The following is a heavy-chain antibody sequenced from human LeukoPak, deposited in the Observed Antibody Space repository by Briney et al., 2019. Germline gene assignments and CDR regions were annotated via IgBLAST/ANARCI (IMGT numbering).Heavy chain of an antibody. V-gene: IGHV1-2*06. D-gene: IGHD3-22*01. J-gene: IGHJ4*02. CDR3: ARGAYYYDSSGYFSFDY. Sequence: GASVKVSCKASGYTFTGYYMHWVRQAPGQGLEWMGRINPNSGGTNYAQKFQGRVTMTRDTSISTAYMELSRLRSDDTAVYYCARGAYYYDSSGYFSFDYWGQGTLVTVSS. CDR1: GYTFTGYY. CDR2: INPNSGGT.